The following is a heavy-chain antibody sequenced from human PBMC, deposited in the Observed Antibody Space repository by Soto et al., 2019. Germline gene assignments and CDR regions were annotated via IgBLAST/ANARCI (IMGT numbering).Heavy chain of an antibody. J-gene: IGHJ5*02. CDR1: GFNFGDYE. CDR2: ITTTSSTR. CDR3: ARMWGGYSGYNYGADS. D-gene: IGHD5-18*01. V-gene: IGHV3-48*03. Sequence: PXGSLRLSCAASGFNFGDYEMNWVRQAPGKGLEWVSYITTTSSTRYYADSVKGRFTISRDNAQKSLYLQMESLRADDTAVYYCARMWGGYSGYNYGADSWGQGALVTVSS.